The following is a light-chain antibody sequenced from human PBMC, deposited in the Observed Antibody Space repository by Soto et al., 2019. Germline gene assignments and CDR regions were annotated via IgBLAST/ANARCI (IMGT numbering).Light chain of an antibody. J-gene: IGKJ1*01. Sequence: IQLTQSPSSLSASVGDRVTITCRASQGIRNYLAWYQQKPGKAPNLLIYLASTLQGGVPSRFSGSGSGAEFTLTISSLQPDDFGTYYCQQYNTYATFGQGTKVEIK. CDR1: QGIRNY. CDR3: QQYNTYAT. V-gene: IGKV1-9*01. CDR2: LAS.